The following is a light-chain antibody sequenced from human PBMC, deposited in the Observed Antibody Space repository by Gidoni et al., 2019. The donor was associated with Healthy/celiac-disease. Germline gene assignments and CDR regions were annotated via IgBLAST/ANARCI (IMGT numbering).Light chain of an antibody. CDR1: QIVSSY. CDR2: DAS. Sequence: EILLTQSPATLSLSPGERATLSCRASQIVSSYLSWYQQKPGQAPRLLIYDASSGSGADFTLTISSLAPEDFAVSYCQQRDNWFPWTFGQGTKVEIK. J-gene: IGKJ1*01. CDR3: QQRDNWFPWT. V-gene: IGKV3-11*01.